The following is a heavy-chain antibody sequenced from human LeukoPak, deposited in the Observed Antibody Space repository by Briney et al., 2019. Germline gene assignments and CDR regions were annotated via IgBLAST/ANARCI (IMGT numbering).Heavy chain of an antibody. CDR1: GGTFSSYA. D-gene: IGHD3-22*01. J-gene: IGHJ5*02. CDR2: IIPIFSTA. CDR3: ARASWPYYYDSSGYYPFDP. Sequence: GASVKVSCKASGGTFSSYAISWVRQAPGQGLEWMGGIIPIFSTANYAQKFQGRVTITADESTSTAYMELSSLRSEDTAVYYCARASWPYYYDSSGYYPFDPWGQGTLVTVSS. V-gene: IGHV1-69*13.